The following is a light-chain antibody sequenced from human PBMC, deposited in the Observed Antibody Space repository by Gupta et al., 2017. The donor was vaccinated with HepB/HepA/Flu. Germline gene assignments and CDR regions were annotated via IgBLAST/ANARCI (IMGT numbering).Light chain of an antibody. CDR3: TSYAGNDRGV. J-gene: IGLJ2*01. V-gene: IGLV2-8*01. CDR1: SSDVGGYNY. CDR2: EVT. Sequence: QSALTQPPSASGSPGQSVTISCTGTSSDVGGYNYVSCYQQHPGEPPRLMIYEVTKRPSGLPDRFSGSKSGNTASLTVSGLQAEEEADYYCTSYAGNDRGVFGGGTKLTVL.